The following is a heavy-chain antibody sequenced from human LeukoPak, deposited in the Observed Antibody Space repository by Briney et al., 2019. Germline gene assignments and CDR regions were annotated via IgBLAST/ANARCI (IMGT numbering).Heavy chain of an antibody. D-gene: IGHD6-13*01. CDR1: GGSISSSSYY. CDR3: ARHVKYSSSWSQADY. CDR2: IYYSGST. Sequence: PSETLSLTCTVSGGSISSSSYYWGWIRQPPGKGLEWIGSIYYSGSTYYNPSLKSRVTISVDTSKNQFSLKLSSVTAADTAVYYCARHVKYSSSWSQADYWGQGTLVTVSS. V-gene: IGHV4-39*01. J-gene: IGHJ4*02.